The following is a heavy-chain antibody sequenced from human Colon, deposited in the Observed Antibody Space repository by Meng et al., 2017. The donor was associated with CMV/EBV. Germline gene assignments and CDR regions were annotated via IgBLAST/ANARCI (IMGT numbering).Heavy chain of an antibody. V-gene: IGHV3-23*01. Sequence: GESLKICCAASGFTFSSYAMSWVRQAPGKGLEWVSAISGSGGSTYYADSVKGRFTISRDNSKNTLYLQMNSLRAEDTAVYYCAKHIVASISEDGLGNWGQGTLVTVSS. CDR3: AKHIVASISEDGLGN. CDR1: GFTFSSYA. D-gene: IGHD5-12*01. J-gene: IGHJ1*01. CDR2: ISGSGGST.